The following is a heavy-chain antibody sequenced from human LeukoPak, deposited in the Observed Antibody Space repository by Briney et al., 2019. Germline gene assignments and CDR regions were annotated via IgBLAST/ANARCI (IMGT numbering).Heavy chain of an antibody. V-gene: IGHV4-61*02. CDR1: GGSISSGSHY. J-gene: IGHJ4*02. D-gene: IGHD5-12*01. CDR2: IYTSGST. Sequence: PSETLSLTCTVSGGSISSGSHYWSWIRQPAGKGLEWIGRIYTSGSTNYNPSLKSRVTIPVDTSKNQFSLKLSSVTAADTAVYYCARYGYSGYDLDPYFDYWGQGTLVTVSS. CDR3: ARYGYSGYDLDPYFDY.